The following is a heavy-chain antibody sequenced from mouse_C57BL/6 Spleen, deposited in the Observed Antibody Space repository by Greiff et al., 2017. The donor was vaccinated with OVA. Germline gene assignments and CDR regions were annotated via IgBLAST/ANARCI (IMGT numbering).Heavy chain of an antibody. CDR1: GYTFTSYW. CDR2: IDPSDSYT. Sequence: VQLQQPGAELVRPGTSVKLSCKASGYTFTSYWMHWVKQRPGQGLEWIGVIDPSDSYTNYNQKFKGKATLTVDTSSSTAYMQLSSQTSEDSAVYYCAKSEEVTHWGQGTTLTVSS. J-gene: IGHJ2*01. V-gene: IGHV1-59*01. D-gene: IGHD2-5*01. CDR3: AKSEEVTH.